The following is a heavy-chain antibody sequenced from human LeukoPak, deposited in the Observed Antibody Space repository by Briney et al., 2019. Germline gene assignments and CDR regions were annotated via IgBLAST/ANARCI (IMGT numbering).Heavy chain of an antibody. CDR2: IYYSGST. CDR1: GGSISSYY. CDR3: ARMDYSDLYYFDY. V-gene: IGHV4-59*01. Sequence: SETLSLTCTVSGGSISSYYWSWIRQPPGKGLEWIGYIYYSGSTNYNPSLKSRVTISVDTSKNQFSLKLSSVTAADTAVYYCARMDYSDLYYFDYWGQGTLVTVSS. J-gene: IGHJ4*02. D-gene: IGHD4-17*01.